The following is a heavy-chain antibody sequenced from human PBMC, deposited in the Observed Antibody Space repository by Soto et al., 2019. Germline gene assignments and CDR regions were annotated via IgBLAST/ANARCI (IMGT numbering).Heavy chain of an antibody. CDR2: IKSKTDGGTT. D-gene: IGHD3-3*01. CDR3: TWSGYSSYSAVDY. Sequence: GGSLRLSCAASGFTFSNAWMSWVRQAPGKGLEWVGRIKSKTDGGTTDYAAPVKGRFTISRDDSKNTLYLQMNSLKTEDTAVYYCTWSGYSSYSAVDYWGQGTLVTVSS. CDR1: GFTFSNAW. V-gene: IGHV3-15*01. J-gene: IGHJ4*02.